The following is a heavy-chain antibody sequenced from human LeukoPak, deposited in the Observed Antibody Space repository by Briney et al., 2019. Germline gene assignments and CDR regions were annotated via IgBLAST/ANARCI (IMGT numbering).Heavy chain of an antibody. CDR3: ARGEGYGDYVIPSYYYYYMDV. Sequence: PSETLSLTCTVSGGSISSYYWSWIRQPPGKGLEWIGYIYYSGSTNYNPSLKSRVTISVDTSKNQFSLKLSSVTAADTAVYYCARGEGYGDYVIPSYYYYYMDVWGKGTTVTISS. CDR1: GGSISSYY. J-gene: IGHJ6*03. V-gene: IGHV4-59*01. D-gene: IGHD4-17*01. CDR2: IYYSGST.